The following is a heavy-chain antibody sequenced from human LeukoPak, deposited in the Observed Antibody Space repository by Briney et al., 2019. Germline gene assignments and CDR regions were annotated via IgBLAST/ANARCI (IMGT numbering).Heavy chain of an antibody. CDR2: IYYSGST. D-gene: IGHD2-2*01. Sequence: SQTLSLTCTVSGGSISRGGYYWRWIRQHPGTGLEWIGYIYYSGSTYYNPSLKSRVTISVDTSKNQFSLKLSSVTAADTAVYYCARGGWSSTDFDYWGQGTLVTVSS. V-gene: IGHV4-31*03. CDR3: ARGGWSSTDFDY. CDR1: GGSISRGGYY. J-gene: IGHJ4*02.